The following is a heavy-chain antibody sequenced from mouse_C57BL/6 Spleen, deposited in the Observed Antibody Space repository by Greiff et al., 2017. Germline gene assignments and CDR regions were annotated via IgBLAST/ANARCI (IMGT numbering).Heavy chain of an antibody. V-gene: IGHV1-82*01. D-gene: IGHD1-1*01. J-gene: IGHJ4*01. CDR1: GYAFSSSW. Sequence: QVQLQQSGPELVKPGDSVTISCKASGYAFSSSWMNWVQQRPGKGLEWIGRIYPGDGDTNYNGKFKGKATLTADKSSSTAYMQLSSLTSEDSAVYFCARSGIYYDGSSEYYYAMDYWGQGTSVTVSS. CDR2: IYPGDGDT. CDR3: ARSGIYYDGSSEYYYAMDY.